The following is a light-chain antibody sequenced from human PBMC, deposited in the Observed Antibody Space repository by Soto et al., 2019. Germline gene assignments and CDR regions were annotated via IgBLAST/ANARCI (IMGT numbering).Light chain of an antibody. V-gene: IGLV2-14*01. CDR2: EVS. Sequence: QSALTQPASVSGSPGRSITISCTGTSSDVGGYNYVSWYQQHPGKAPKLLIYEVSHRPSGVSNRFSGSKSGNTASLTISGLQAEGEADYYCSSYTSSNTLLYVFGTGTKVTVL. CDR1: SSDVGGYNY. J-gene: IGLJ1*01. CDR3: SSYTSSNTLLYV.